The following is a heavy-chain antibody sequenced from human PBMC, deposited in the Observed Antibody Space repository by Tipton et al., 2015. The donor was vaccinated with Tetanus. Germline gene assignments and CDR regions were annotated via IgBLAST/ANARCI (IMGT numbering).Heavy chain of an antibody. V-gene: IGHV1-8*01. CDR1: GYTFTNYD. D-gene: IGHD5-24*01. J-gene: IGHJ6*02. CDR2: MNPNSGNA. CDR3: ARSGEMATVRGYYCGMDV. Sequence: QLVQSGAEVKKPGASVKVSCKASGYTFTNYDINWVRQASGQGLEWMGWMNPNSGNAGSAQKFQGRFTITRDTSANTAYMELSSLRSEDTAVYYCARSGEMATVRGYYCGMDVWGQGTTVTVSS.